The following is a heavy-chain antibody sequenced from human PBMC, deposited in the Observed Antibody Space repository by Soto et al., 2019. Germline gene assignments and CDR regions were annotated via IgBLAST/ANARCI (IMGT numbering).Heavy chain of an antibody. CDR3: ARDLARTYSSTHLGWFDP. CDR2: IYYSGST. Sequence: SETLSLTCTVSGGSVSSGSYYWSWIRQPPGKGLEWIGYIYYSGSTNYNPSLKSRVTISVDTSKNQFSLKLSSVTAADTAVYYCARDLARTYSSTHLGWFDPWGQGTLVTVS. CDR1: GGSVSSGSYY. D-gene: IGHD6-13*01. J-gene: IGHJ5*02. V-gene: IGHV4-61*01.